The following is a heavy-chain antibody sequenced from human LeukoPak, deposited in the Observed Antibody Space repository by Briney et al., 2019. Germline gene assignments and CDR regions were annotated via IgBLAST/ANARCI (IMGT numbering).Heavy chain of an antibody. Sequence: SETLSLTCTVSGGSISSYYWSWIRQPPGKGPEWIGYIYYSGSTNYNPSLKSRVTISVDTSKNQFSLKLSSVTAADTAVYYCAREDHSSGWYYFDYWGQGTLVTVSS. V-gene: IGHV4-59*12. CDR3: AREDHSSGWYYFDY. J-gene: IGHJ4*02. D-gene: IGHD6-19*01. CDR1: GGSISSYY. CDR2: IYYSGST.